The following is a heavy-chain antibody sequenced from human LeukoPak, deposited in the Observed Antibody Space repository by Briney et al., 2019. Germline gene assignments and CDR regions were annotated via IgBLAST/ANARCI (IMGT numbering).Heavy chain of an antibody. CDR1: GGSFSGYY. Sequence: PSETLSLTCAVYGGSFSGYYWSWIRQPPGKGLEWIGEINHSGSTNYNPSLKSRVTISVDTSKNQFSLKLSSVTAADTAVYYCARVVSYYDFWSATIPHYFDYWGQGTLVTVSS. J-gene: IGHJ4*02. CDR3: ARVVSYYDFWSATIPHYFDY. D-gene: IGHD3-3*01. CDR2: INHSGST. V-gene: IGHV4-34*01.